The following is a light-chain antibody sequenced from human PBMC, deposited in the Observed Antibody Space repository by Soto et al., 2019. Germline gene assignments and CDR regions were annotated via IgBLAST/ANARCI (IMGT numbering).Light chain of an antibody. CDR3: QQYNNLPPT. CDR1: QRISTN. J-gene: IGKJ1*01. Sequence: DIEMTQSPPILSVSPGEGATLSCRASQRISTNLAWYQQIPGQAPRLLIVSSSRRPTDVPARFSGSGSGTDFTLTISSLQSEDSAFYYCQQYNNLPPTFGQGTKVEVK. CDR2: SSS. V-gene: IGKV3-15*01.